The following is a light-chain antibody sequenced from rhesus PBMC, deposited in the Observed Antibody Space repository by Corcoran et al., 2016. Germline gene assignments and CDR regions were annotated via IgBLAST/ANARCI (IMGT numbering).Light chain of an antibody. J-gene: IGKJ1*01. Sequence: EIVMTQSPATFALSPGERATLSCRASQSVSNYLAWYQQKPGQAPSLLIYGASRRATVIQDRVGVCGSGTEFTLTISSLEPEDVGVYFCLQSSNWPRAFGKGTKVEIK. CDR2: GAS. CDR3: LQSSNWPRA. CDR1: QSVSNY. V-gene: IGKV3-24*04.